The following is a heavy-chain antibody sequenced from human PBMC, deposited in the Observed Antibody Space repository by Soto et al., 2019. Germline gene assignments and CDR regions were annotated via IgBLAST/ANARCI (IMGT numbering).Heavy chain of an antibody. CDR1: RFTFSSYA. Sequence: GGSLRLSCAASRFTFSSYAMHWVRQAPGKGLEWVAVISYHGGNEYYADSVKGRFTISRDNSKNTLYLQMNSLRAEDTAMYYCASSPCSGGSCSLDYWGQGTLVTV. CDR3: ASSPCSGGSCSLDY. D-gene: IGHD2-15*01. J-gene: IGHJ4*02. CDR2: ISYHGGNE. V-gene: IGHV3-30-3*01.